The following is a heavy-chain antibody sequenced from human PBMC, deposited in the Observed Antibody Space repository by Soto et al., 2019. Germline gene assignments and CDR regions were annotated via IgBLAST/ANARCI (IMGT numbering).Heavy chain of an antibody. CDR3: ARVGYSYGYRYFDY. CDR2: IGTAGDT. J-gene: IGHJ4*02. Sequence: GGSLRLSCAASGFTFSSYDMHWVRQATGKGLEWVSAIGTAGDTYYPGSVKGRFTISRENAKNSLYLQMNSLRAGDTAVYYCARVGYSYGYRYFDYWGQGTLVTVSS. CDR1: GFTFSSYD. D-gene: IGHD5-18*01. V-gene: IGHV3-13*01.